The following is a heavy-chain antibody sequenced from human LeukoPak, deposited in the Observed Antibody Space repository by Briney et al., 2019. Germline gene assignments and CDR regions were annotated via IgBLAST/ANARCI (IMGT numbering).Heavy chain of an antibody. CDR3: AREYCSSTSCYYWFDP. D-gene: IGHD2-2*01. V-gene: IGHV1-2*02. CDR2: INPNSGGT. CDR1: GYTFTGYY. Sequence: ASVKVSCKASGYTFTGYYMHWVRQVPGQGLEWMGWINPNSGGTNYAQKFQGRVTMTRDTSISTAYMELSRLRSDDTAVYYCAREYCSSTSCYYWFDPWGQGTLVTVSS. J-gene: IGHJ5*02.